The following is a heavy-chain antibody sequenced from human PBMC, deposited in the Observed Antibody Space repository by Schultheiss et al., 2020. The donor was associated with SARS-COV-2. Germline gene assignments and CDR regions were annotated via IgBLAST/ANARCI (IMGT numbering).Heavy chain of an antibody. Sequence: SVKVSCKASGYTFTSYGISWVRQAPGQGLEWMGGIIPIFGTANYAQKFQGRVTITADESTSTAYMELSSLRSEDTAVYYCASNPDWLPIGGDVWGQGTTVTVSS. CDR1: GYTFTSYG. V-gene: IGHV1-69*13. CDR2: IIPIFGTA. J-gene: IGHJ6*02. CDR3: ASNPDWLPIGGDV. D-gene: IGHD3-9*01.